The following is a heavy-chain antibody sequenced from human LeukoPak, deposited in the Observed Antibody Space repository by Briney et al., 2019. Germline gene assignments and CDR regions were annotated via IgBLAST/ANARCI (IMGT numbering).Heavy chain of an antibody. Sequence: GGSLRLSCAASGFTFSGAWMHWVRQAPGKGLVWVSRINNDGTTAMYADSVKGRFTLSRDNAKNTLYLQMNSLRAEDTAVYYCARVSGPGMNEYFHLWGQGTLVTVSS. J-gene: IGHJ1*01. D-gene: IGHD3-10*01. CDR1: GFTFSGAW. CDR2: INNDGTTA. CDR3: ARVSGPGMNEYFHL. V-gene: IGHV3-74*03.